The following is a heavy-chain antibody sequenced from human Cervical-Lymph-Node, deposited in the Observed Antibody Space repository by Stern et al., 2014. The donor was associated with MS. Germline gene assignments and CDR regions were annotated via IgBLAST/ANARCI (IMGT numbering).Heavy chain of an antibody. J-gene: IGHJ6*02. Sequence: VQLEESGAEVKKPGSSVKVSCKASGGTFSSYAISWVRQAPGQGLEWMGGIFPILGTGNYAQKFQGRVTITADESTSTAYMELSSLRSEDTAVYYCARGELKEGLVRGMDVWGQGTTVTVSS. D-gene: IGHD1-26*01. CDR1: GGTFSSYA. CDR2: IFPILGTG. V-gene: IGHV1-69*01. CDR3: ARGELKEGLVRGMDV.